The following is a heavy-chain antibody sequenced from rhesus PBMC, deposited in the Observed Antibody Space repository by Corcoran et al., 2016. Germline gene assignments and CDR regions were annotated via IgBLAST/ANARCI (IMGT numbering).Heavy chain of an antibody. CDR1: GFTSGNSD. CDR3: ANTLEYCTGSGCYGLDS. Sequence: EVQLVESGGGLVQPGGSLRLSCAAPGFTSGNSDLIWIRQAPGKGLEWVSYISSGGSIYYSDSVKCRFTLSRDNAKNTLYLQMSSLRVEDTAVYYCANTLEYCTGSGCYGLDSWGQGVVVTVSS. D-gene: IGHD2-21*01. J-gene: IGHJ6*01. V-gene: IGHV3S43*01. CDR2: ISSGGSI.